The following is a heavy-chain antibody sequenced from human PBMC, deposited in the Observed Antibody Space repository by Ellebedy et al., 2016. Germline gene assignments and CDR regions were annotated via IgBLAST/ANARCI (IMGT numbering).Heavy chain of an antibody. Sequence: GESLKISCAASGFTFSDYYMTWVRQAPGKGLEWVTTIDFSGTGTYYADSVKGRFIISRDNTKNSLFLQMNSLGVEDTAVYYCARDGSEWSRDYWGQGTLVTVSS. CDR3: ARDGSEWSRDY. D-gene: IGHD3-3*01. CDR1: GFTFSDYY. CDR2: IDFSGTGT. J-gene: IGHJ4*02. V-gene: IGHV3-69-1*01.